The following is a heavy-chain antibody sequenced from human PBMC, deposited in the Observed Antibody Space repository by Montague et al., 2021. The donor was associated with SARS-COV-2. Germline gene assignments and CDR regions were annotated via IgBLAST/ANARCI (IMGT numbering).Heavy chain of an antibody. V-gene: IGHV3-23*03. CDR3: AKDSLAAAGTVDY. D-gene: IGHD6-13*01. J-gene: IGHJ4*02. Sequence: SLSLSCAASGFTFSSYDMSWVRQAPGKGLEWVSVIYSGGSSSYYADSVKGRFTISRDNSKNTLYLQMNSLRAEDTAVYYCAKDSLAAAGTVDYWGQGTLVTVSS. CDR1: GFTFSSYD. CDR2: IYSGGSSS.